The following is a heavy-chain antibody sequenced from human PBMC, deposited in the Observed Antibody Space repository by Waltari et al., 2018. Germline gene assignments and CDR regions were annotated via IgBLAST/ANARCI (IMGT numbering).Heavy chain of an antibody. Sequence: EVQLVESGGGLIQPGGSLRLSCAASGFTVTDNYMSWGRQAPGKGLEWVSVFYTEGRTYYADSVKGRFTVSRDDSKTTLYLQMNSLRAEDTAMYYCARDGFPDDYGDYLGYWGQGTLVTVSS. CDR1: GFTVTDNY. J-gene: IGHJ4*02. D-gene: IGHD4-17*01. V-gene: IGHV3-53*01. CDR2: FYTEGRT. CDR3: ARDGFPDDYGDYLGY.